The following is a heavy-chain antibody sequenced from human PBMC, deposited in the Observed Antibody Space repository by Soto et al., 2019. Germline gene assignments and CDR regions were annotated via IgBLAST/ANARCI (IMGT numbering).Heavy chain of an antibody. J-gene: IGHJ3*02. V-gene: IGHV3-48*03. CDR3: TKEKSVMYSGYDAFYI. CDR2: ISSSGYI. Sequence: EVQLVESGGGLVQPGGSLRLSCAASGFTFSSYEMDWVRQAPGKGLEWVAYISSSGYIMYADSVKGRFTISRDNADNSLYLQMNRLRAEDTAVYYCTKEKSVMYSGYDAFYIWGRGTMVTVSS. CDR1: GFTFSSYE. D-gene: IGHD5-12*01.